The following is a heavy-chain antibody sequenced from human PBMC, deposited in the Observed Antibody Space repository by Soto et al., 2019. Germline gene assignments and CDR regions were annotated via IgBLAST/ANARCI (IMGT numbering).Heavy chain of an antibody. CDR3: ARDSYNWNPFGDFDY. V-gene: IGHV3-23*01. CDR2: ISGTGGST. Sequence: RLSCAASRFTFSFYVMTWVRQAPGQGLAWVSGISGTGGSTYYADSVKGRSTISRDNSKNHLYLQMNSLSAECTAVYYCARDSYNWNPFGDFDYWGQGTKVTVSS. D-gene: IGHD1-20*01. CDR1: RFTFSFYV. J-gene: IGHJ4*02.